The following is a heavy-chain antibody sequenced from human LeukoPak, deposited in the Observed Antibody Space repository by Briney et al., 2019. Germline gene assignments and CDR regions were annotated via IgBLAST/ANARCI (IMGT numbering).Heavy chain of an antibody. CDR2: MNPNSDNT. J-gene: IGHJ6*03. V-gene: IGHV1-8*01. CDR1: GYTFTSYD. Sequence: ASVKVSCKASGYTFTSYDINWVRQATGQGLEWMGWMNPNSDNTGYAQKFQGRVTMTRNTSISTAYMELSSLRSEDTAVYYCAREGPADYDFWSGYHPSYYYMDVWGKGTTVTVSS. D-gene: IGHD3-3*01. CDR3: AREGPADYDFWSGYHPSYYYMDV.